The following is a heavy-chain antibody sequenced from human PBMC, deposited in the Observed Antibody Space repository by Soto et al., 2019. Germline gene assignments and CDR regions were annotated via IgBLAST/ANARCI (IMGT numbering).Heavy chain of an antibody. CDR2: ILYDGSDK. V-gene: IGHV3-30*18. D-gene: IGHD3-10*01. CDR3: AKDRIVMIRGVMNYYGMDV. CDR1: GFTFSNYG. J-gene: IGHJ6*02. Sequence: QVQLVESGGGVVQPGRSLRLSCAASGFTFSNYGMHWVRQAPGKGLEWVALILYDGSDKYFGDSVKGRFTISRDNSKNTLDLQMNSLRAEDTAVYYCAKDRIVMIRGVMNYYGMDVWGQRTTVTVS.